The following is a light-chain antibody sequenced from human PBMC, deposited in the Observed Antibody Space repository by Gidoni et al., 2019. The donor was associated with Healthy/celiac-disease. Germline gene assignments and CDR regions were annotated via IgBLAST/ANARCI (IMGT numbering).Light chain of an antibody. J-gene: IGLJ2*01. Sequence: QSALTQPASVSVSPGQSITISCTGTSSDVGGYNYVSWYQQHPGKVHKLMIYDVSNRPSGVSNSFSGSKSGNTASMTSSGLQDEEEDDYYCSSYTSSSIVVFGGGTKLTVL. CDR2: DVS. CDR1: SSDVGGYNY. CDR3: SSYTSSSIVV. V-gene: IGLV2-14*03.